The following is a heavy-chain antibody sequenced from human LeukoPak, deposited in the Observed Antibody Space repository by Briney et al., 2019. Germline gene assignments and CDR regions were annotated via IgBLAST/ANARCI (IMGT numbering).Heavy chain of an antibody. CDR3: ARGRYGYDFWSGYYNYYYYGMDV. CDR2: INPNSGDT. D-gene: IGHD3-3*01. J-gene: IGHJ6*02. V-gene: IGHV1-2*02. CDR1: VYTFTGYY. Sequence: ASVNLSRNASVYTFTGYYIHWVRHPPGQGLGWMGWINPNSGDTNYGQKLQGRVTMNRDKCISTAYMELSSLRSEDTAVYYCARGRYGYDFWSGYYNYYYYGMDVWGQGTTVTVSS.